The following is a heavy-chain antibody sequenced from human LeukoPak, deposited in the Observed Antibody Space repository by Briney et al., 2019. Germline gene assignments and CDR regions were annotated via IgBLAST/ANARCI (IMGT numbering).Heavy chain of an antibody. D-gene: IGHD6-13*01. CDR1: GFTFSSYG. J-gene: IGHJ6*03. V-gene: IGHV3-30*02. CDR3: AKWIAAAGANYYYYMDV. CDR2: TRYDGSNK. Sequence: PGGSLRLSCAASGFTFSSYGMHWVRQAPGKRLEWVAFTRYDGSNKYYADSVKGRFTISRDNSKNTLYLQMNSLRAEDTAVYHCAKWIAAAGANYYYYMDVWGKGTTVTVSS.